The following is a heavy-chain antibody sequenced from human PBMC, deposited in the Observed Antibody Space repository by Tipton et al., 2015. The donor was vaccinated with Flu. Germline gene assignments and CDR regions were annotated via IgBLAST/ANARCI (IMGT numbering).Heavy chain of an antibody. CDR1: GGTFSSYA. V-gene: IGHV1-69*01. CDR2: IIPIFGTA. Sequence: QLVQSGAEVKKPGSSVKVSCKASGGTFSSYAIRWVRQAPGQGLEWMGGIIPIFGTANYAQTFQGRVTITAGESTSTAYMELSSLRAEDAAVYYGAGQNYDGSGSYADLEDGGQGTLVTVSS. CDR3: AGQNYDGSGSYADLED. J-gene: IGHJ4*02. D-gene: IGHD3-10*01.